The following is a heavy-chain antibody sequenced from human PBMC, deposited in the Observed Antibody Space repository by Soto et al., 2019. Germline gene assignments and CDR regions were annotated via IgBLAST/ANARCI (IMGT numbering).Heavy chain of an antibody. V-gene: IGHV3-21*01. D-gene: IGHD2-21*01. Sequence: EVQLVESGGGLVKPGGSLRLSCAASGFTFSSYSMNWVRQAPGKGLEWVSSISSSSSYIYYADSVKGRFTISRDNAKNSLYLQMNSLRAEDTAVYYCARAVIGERPAFDIWGQGTMVTVSS. CDR2: ISSSSSYI. CDR1: GFTFSSYS. CDR3: ARAVIGERPAFDI. J-gene: IGHJ3*02.